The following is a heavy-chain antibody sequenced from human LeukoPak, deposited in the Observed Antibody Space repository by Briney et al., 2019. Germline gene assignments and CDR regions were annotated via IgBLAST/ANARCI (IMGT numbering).Heavy chain of an antibody. D-gene: IGHD5-24*01. V-gene: IGHV4-59*01. J-gene: IGHJ3*02. CDR3: ARGVRPRRDGYNFAFDI. CDR1: GGSISSYY. CDR2: IYYSGST. Sequence: SETLSLTCTVSGGSISSYYWSWIRQPPGKGLEWIGYIYYSGSTNYNPSLKSRVTISVDTSKNQFSLKLSSVTAAVTAVYYCARGVRPRRDGYNFAFDIWGQGTMVTVSS.